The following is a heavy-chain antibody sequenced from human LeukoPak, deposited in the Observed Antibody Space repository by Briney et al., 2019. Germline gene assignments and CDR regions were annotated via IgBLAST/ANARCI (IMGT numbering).Heavy chain of an antibody. V-gene: IGHV3-23*01. CDR1: GFTFINYD. CDR3: AKDRHYKWGLDY. D-gene: IGHD1-20*01. Sequence: GGSLRLSCVVSGFTFINYDMSWVRQAPGKGLEWVSLIGGSGDWTYYADSVKGRFTISRDNSNNTLYLQMNSLRAEDTAIYYCAKDRHYKWGLDYWGQGTLVTVSS. CDR2: IGGSGDWT. J-gene: IGHJ4*02.